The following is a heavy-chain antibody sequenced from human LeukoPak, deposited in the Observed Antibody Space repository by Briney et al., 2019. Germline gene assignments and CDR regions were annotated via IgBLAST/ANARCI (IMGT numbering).Heavy chain of an antibody. CDR1: GYTFTSYY. V-gene: IGHV1-46*01. J-gene: IGHJ4*02. D-gene: IGHD2-2*02. CDR2: INPSGGST. CDR3: ATQPRPDVVVPAAIPKHFDY. Sequence: GASVKVSCKASGYTFTSYYMHWVRQAPGQGLEWMGIINPSGGSTSYAQKFQGRVTMTEDTSTDTAYMELSSLRSEDTAVYYCATQPRPDVVVPAAIPKHFDYWGQGTLVTVSS.